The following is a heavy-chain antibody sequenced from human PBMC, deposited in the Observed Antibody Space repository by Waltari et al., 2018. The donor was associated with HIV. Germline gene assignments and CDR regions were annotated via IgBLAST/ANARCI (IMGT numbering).Heavy chain of an antibody. Sequence: QLQMQESGPGLVKPSETLSPTCSVSGGSISSSDYYWGWIRQSPGKGLEWMGNMYYGGSTYYNPSLQSRVTISVDTSKNQFSLRLNSVTAADTAVYFCARHLRGHGFLAKLYYFDFWGQGALVTVSS. J-gene: IGHJ4*02. CDR1: GGSISSSDYY. CDR3: ARHLRGHGFLAKLYYFDF. CDR2: MYYGGST. D-gene: IGHD3-3*01. V-gene: IGHV4-39*01.